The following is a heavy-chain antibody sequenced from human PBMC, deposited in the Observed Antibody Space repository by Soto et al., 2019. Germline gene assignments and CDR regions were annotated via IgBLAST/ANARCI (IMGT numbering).Heavy chain of an antibody. CDR3: TTDPFRFYGATETDTGIDY. J-gene: IGHJ4*02. Sequence: PGGSLRLSCAASGFTFSNAWMNWVRQAPGKGLEWVGRIKSKTDGGTTDYAAPVKGRFTISRDDSKNTLYLQMNSLKTEDTAVYYCTTDPFRFYGATETDTGIDYWGQGTLVTVSS. CDR1: GFTFSNAW. V-gene: IGHV3-15*07. CDR2: IKSKTDGGTT. D-gene: IGHD4-17*01.